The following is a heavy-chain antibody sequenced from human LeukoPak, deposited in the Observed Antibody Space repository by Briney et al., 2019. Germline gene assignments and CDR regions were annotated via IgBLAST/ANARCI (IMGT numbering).Heavy chain of an antibody. CDR1: GFTFSNYW. D-gene: IGHD2-2*01. V-gene: IGHV3-7*01. CDR3: GRAGPVTKDHFIDV. J-gene: IGHJ6*03. Sequence: GGPLRLSCAVSGFTFSNYWMSWARQSPGKGLEWVANIYLDGSRAYYVDSVKGRFTISRDNAKNSLFLQMNSLSAEDTAVYYCGRAGPVTKDHFIDVWGKGTTVTVSS. CDR2: IYLDGSRA.